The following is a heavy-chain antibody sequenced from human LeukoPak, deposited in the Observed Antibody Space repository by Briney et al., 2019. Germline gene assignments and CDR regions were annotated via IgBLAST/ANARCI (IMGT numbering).Heavy chain of an antibody. CDR1: GGSISSGDYY. V-gene: IGHV4-30-4*01. CDR3: ARGDFWSGYLDY. Sequence: SETLSLTCTVSGGSISSGDYYWSWIRQPPGKGLEWIGYIYYSGSTYYNPSLKSRVTISVDTSKNQFSLKLSSVTAADTAVYYCARGDFWSGYLDYWGQGTLVTVSS. J-gene: IGHJ4*02. D-gene: IGHD3-3*01. CDR2: IYYSGST.